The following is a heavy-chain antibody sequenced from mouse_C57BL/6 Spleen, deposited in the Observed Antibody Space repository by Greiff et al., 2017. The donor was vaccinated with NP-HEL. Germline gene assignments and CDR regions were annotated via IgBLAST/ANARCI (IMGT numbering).Heavy chain of an antibody. CDR2: IDPSDSYT. Sequence: QVQLQQPGAELVMPGASVKLSCKASGSTFTSYWMHWVKQRPGQGLEWIGEIDPSDSYTNYNQKFKGKSTLTVDKSSSTAYMQRSSLTSEDAAVYYCARITTGAMDYWGQGTSVTVSS. CDR3: ARITTGAMDY. D-gene: IGHD1-1*01. CDR1: GSTFTSYW. V-gene: IGHV1-69*01. J-gene: IGHJ4*01.